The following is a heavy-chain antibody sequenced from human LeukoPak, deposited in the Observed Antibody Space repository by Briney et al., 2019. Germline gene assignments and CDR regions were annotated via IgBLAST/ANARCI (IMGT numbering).Heavy chain of an antibody. CDR2: ISGSGGST. CDR1: GFTFSSYA. D-gene: IGHD3-9*01. V-gene: IGHV3-23*01. Sequence: GGSLRLSCAASGFTFSSYAISWVRQAPGKGLEWVSAISGSGGSTYYADSVKGRFTISRESSKNTLYLQMNSLRAEDTAVYYCAKEAPPSYYDILTGYYKAYFDYWGQGTLVTVSS. CDR3: AKEAPPSYYDILTGYYKAYFDY. J-gene: IGHJ4*02.